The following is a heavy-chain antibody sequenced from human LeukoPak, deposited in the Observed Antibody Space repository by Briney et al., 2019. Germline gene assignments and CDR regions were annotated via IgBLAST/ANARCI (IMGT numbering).Heavy chain of an antibody. V-gene: IGHV5-51*01. J-gene: IGHJ6*03. D-gene: IGHD1-7*01. CDR3: ARIKTGTTAYYYYYMDV. CDR1: GYSFTSYW. CDR2: IYPGDSDT. Sequence: GESLKISCKGSGYSFTSYWIGWVRQMPGKGLEWMGIIYPGDSDTRYSPSFQGQVTISADKSISTAYLQWSGLKASDTAMYYCARIKTGTTAYYYYYMDVWGKGTTVTVSS.